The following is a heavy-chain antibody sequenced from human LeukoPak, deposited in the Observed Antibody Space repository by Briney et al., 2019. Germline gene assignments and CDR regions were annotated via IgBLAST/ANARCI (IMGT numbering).Heavy chain of an antibody. CDR3: ARGYCTNGICYTTNWFDP. D-gene: IGHD2-8*01. V-gene: IGHV4-39*07. CDR1: GGSISSSSYY. CDR2: IYYSGST. Sequence: SETLSLTCTVSGGSISSSSYYWGWIRQPPGKGLEWIGSIYYSGSTYYNPSLKSRVTISVDTSKNRFSLKLSSVTAADTAVYYCARGYCTNGICYTTNWFDPWGQGTLVTVSS. J-gene: IGHJ5*02.